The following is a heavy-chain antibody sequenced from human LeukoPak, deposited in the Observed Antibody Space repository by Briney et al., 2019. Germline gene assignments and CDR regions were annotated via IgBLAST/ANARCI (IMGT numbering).Heavy chain of an antibody. CDR1: GFTFSTYA. J-gene: IGHJ4*02. CDR3: AKSGGGTTKNKYYFDY. V-gene: IGHV3-23*01. Sequence: GGSLRLSCAASGFTFSTYAMSWVRQAPGKGLEWVSSISGSGSGTYYADSVKDRFTISRDSSKNTIYLQMNSLRAEDTAVFYCAKSGGGTTKNKYYFDYWGQGTLVTVSS. CDR2: ISGSGSGT. D-gene: IGHD3-10*01.